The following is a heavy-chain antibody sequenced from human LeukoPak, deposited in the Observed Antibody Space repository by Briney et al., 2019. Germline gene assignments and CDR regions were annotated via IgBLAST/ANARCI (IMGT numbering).Heavy chain of an antibody. Sequence: PSETLSLTCAVYGGSFSGYYWSWIRQPPGKGLEWIGEINHSGSTNYNPSLKRRVAISVDTSKNQFSLKLSSVTAADTAVYYCARGLGSSSGYSLDYWGQGTLVTVSS. CDR2: INHSGST. J-gene: IGHJ4*02. D-gene: IGHD3-22*01. V-gene: IGHV4-34*01. CDR1: GGSFSGYY. CDR3: ARGLGSSSGYSLDY.